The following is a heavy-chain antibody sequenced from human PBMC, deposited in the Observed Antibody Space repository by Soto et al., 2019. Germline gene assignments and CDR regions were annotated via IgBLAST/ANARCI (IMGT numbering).Heavy chain of an antibody. CDR2: IIPVYGSA. J-gene: IGHJ6*01. CDR1: GGTFTSHS. V-gene: IGHV1-69*06. Sequence: GASVKVSCKASGGTFTSHSIIWVRRAPGKGLEWVGGIIPVYGSANYAQNFQGRVFITADRSTGTAYLDLSSLRSDDTAVYYCATGGVYFYDRTAYPKRTYGAMDVWGQGTTVTVSS. CDR3: ATGGVYFYDRTAYPKRTYGAMDV. D-gene: IGHD3-22*01.